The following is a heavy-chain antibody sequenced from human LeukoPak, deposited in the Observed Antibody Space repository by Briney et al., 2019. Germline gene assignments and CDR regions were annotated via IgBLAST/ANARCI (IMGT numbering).Heavy chain of an antibody. D-gene: IGHD6-13*01. J-gene: IGHJ5*02. CDR1: GFTFSSYA. V-gene: IGHV3-23*01. CDR3: ARVYSSSWYGPPLFDP. CDR2: ISGSGGST. Sequence: GGSLRLSCAASGFTFSSYAMSWVRQAPGKGLEWVSAISGSGGSTYYADSVKGRFTISRDNSKNTLYLQMNSLRAEDTAVYYCARVYSSSWYGPPLFDPWGQGTLVTVSS.